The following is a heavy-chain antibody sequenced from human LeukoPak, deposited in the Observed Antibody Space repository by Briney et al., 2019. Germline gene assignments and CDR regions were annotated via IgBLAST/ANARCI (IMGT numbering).Heavy chain of an antibody. CDR3: ARGLTMVRGVIIPY. D-gene: IGHD3-10*01. CDR1: GYTFTSYD. V-gene: IGHV1-8*01. Sequence: GASVKVSCKASGYTFTSYDINWVRQATGQGLEWMGWMNPNSGNTGYAQKFQGRVTMTRNTSISTAYMELSSLRSEDTAVYYCARGLTMVRGVIIPYWGQGPLVTVSS. CDR2: MNPNSGNT. J-gene: IGHJ4*02.